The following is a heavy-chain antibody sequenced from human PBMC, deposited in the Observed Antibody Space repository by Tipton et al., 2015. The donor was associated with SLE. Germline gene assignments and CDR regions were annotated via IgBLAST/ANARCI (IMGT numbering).Heavy chain of an antibody. CDR3: ARQGRFTGLDY. Sequence: TLSLTCAVSGYSISSGYYWGWIRQPPGKGLEWIGSIYHSGSTYYNPSLKSRVTISVDTSKNQFSLKLSSVTAADTAVYYCARQGRFTGLDYWGQGTLVTVSS. CDR2: IYHSGST. V-gene: IGHV4-38-2*01. D-gene: IGHD3-10*01. CDR1: GYSISSGYY. J-gene: IGHJ4*02.